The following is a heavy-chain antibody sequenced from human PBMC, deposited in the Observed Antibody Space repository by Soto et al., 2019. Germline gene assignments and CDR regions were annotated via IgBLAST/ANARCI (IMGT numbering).Heavy chain of an antibody. J-gene: IGHJ4*02. Sequence: PSETLSLTCAVSGGSISSSNWWSWVRQPPGKGLEWIGEIYHSGSTNYNPSLKSRVTISVDKSKNQFSLKLSSVTAADTAVYYCARFATWGYGEPPGWGQGTLVTVSS. CDR3: ARFATWGYGEPPG. V-gene: IGHV4-4*02. CDR2: IYHSGST. D-gene: IGHD4-17*01. CDR1: GGSISSSNW.